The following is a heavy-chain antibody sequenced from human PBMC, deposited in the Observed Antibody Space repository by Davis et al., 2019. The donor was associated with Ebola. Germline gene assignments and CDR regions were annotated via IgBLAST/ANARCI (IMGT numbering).Heavy chain of an antibody. D-gene: IGHD4-11*01. J-gene: IGHJ5*02. Sequence: ASVKVSCKASGYTFTGYYMHWVRQAPGQGLEWMGWINLNSGGTNYAQKFQGWVTMTRDTSISTAYMELSRLRSDDTAVYYCAKNHSNYARHNWFDPWGKGTLVTVSS. V-gene: IGHV1-2*04. CDR2: INLNSGGT. CDR1: GYTFTGYY. CDR3: AKNHSNYARHNWFDP.